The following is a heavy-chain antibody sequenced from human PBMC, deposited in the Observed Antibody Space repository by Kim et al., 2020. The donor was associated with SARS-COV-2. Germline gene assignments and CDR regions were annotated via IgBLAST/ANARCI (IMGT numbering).Heavy chain of an antibody. Sequence: GRTISDADSVQGIFTISRDNAKNSRYLQMNSLRAEDTAVYYCARAAGGDYWGQGTLVTVSS. CDR3: ARAAGGDY. CDR2: GRTI. J-gene: IGHJ4*02. D-gene: IGHD1-26*01. V-gene: IGHV3-11*04.